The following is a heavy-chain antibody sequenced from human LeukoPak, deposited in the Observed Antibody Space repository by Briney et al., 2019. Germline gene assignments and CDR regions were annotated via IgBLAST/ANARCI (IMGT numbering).Heavy chain of an antibody. CDR3: ARRGYSYGRRTTDY. D-gene: IGHD5-18*01. V-gene: IGHV4-38-2*02. CDR1: GYSISSGYY. Sequence: SETLSLTCTVSGYSISSGYYWGWIRQPPGKGLEWIGEINHSGSTNYNPSLKSRVTISVDTSKNQFSLKLSSVTAADTAVYYCARRGYSYGRRTTDYWGQGTLVTVSS. CDR2: INHSGST. J-gene: IGHJ4*02.